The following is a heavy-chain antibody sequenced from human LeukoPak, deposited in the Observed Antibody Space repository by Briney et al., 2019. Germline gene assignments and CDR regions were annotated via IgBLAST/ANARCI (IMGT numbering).Heavy chain of an antibody. D-gene: IGHD1-14*01. CDR3: ARRNHYFYYMDV. Sequence: SETLSLTCTVSGGSISSYYWSWIRQSPVRGLEGIGYIFPSGSAFYNPSLESRVTISQDTSDNQFSLRLSAVTAADTAVYYCARRNHYFYYMDVWGKGTTVTVSS. CDR1: GGSISSYY. J-gene: IGHJ6*03. CDR2: IFPSGSA. V-gene: IGHV4-4*09.